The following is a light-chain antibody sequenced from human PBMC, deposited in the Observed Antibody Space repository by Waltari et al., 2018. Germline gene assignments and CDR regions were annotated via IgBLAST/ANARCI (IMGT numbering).Light chain of an antibody. V-gene: IGKV3-15*01. J-gene: IGKJ1*01. CDR1: QSVSSK. CDR2: GAS. Sequence: EIVMTQSPATLSVSPGERATLSCRASQSVSSKLAWYQQKPGQAPRLLIYGASTRSTGVPGRFSGSGSGPEYILTISSLQSEDFAVYYCQHHNNWPPRWTFGQGTKVEIK. CDR3: QHHNNWPPRWT.